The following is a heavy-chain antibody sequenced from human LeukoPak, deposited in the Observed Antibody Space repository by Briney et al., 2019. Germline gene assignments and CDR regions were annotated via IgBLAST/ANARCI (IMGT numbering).Heavy chain of an antibody. V-gene: IGHV3-53*01. Sequence: GGSLRLSCAASGFTVSSNYMSWVRQAPGKGLEWVSVIYSGGSTYYADSVKGRFTISRDNSKNTLYLQMNSLRAEDTAVYYCAADVVVVAASGAFDIWGQGTMVTVSS. CDR1: GFTVSSNY. CDR3: AADVVVVAASGAFDI. CDR2: IYSGGST. J-gene: IGHJ3*02. D-gene: IGHD2-15*01.